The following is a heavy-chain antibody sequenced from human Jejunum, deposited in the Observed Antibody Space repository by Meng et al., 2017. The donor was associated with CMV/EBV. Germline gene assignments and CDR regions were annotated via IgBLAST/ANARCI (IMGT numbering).Heavy chain of an antibody. J-gene: IGHJ5*02. CDR2: ITRSGDRT. V-gene: IGHV3-48*03. CDR1: GFNFSNYE. D-gene: IGHD5-12*01. CDR3: ASNLGQWLNWFDP. Sequence: SGFNFSNYEMSWVRQAPRKGLEWRSYITRSGDRTYYAESVKGRFTISRDNAKNSLYLQMNSLRAEDTAVYYCASNLGQWLNWFDPWGQGTLVTVSS.